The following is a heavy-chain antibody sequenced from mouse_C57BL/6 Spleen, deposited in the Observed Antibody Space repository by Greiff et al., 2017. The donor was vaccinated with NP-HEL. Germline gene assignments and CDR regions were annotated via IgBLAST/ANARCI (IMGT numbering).Heavy chain of an antibody. CDR2: ISSGSSTI. D-gene: IGHD2-4*01. CDR3: AREGGDYDGPWFAY. Sequence: DVKLVESGGGLVKPGGSLKLSCAASGFTFSDYGMHWVRQAPEKGLEWVAYISSGSSTIYYADTVKGRFNISRDNAKNTLFLQMTSLRSEDTAMYYCAREGGDYDGPWFAYWGQGTLVTVSA. V-gene: IGHV5-17*01. CDR1: GFTFSDYG. J-gene: IGHJ3*01.